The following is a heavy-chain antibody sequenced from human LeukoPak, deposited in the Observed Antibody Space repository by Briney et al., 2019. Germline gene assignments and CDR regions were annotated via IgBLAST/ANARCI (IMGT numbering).Heavy chain of an antibody. CDR3: GSQGYTASYYFLDF. J-gene: IGHJ4*02. Sequence: PSETLSLTCTVSSGSIKSYYWGWVRQPPGKGLEWIGRIYTTGATQYNPSLKSRVTMSIDTSTNQFSLNLTSMTAADTAVYYCGSQGYTASYYFLDFWSQGTLVAVS. CDR1: SGSIKSYY. D-gene: IGHD1-26*01. V-gene: IGHV4-4*07. CDR2: IYTTGAT.